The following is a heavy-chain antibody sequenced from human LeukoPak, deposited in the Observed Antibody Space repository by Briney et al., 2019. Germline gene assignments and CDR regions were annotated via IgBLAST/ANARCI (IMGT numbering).Heavy chain of an antibody. V-gene: IGHV1-2*02. CDR3: ARDLYSRRMNYYGSGSYFAY. CDR2: INPNSGGT. Sequence: ASVKVSCKASGYTFTGYCMHWVRQAPGQGLEWMGWINPNSGGTNYAQKFQGRVTMTRDTSISTAYMELRSLRSDDTAVYNCARDLYSRRMNYYGSGSYFAYWGQGTLVTVSS. D-gene: IGHD3-10*01. J-gene: IGHJ4*02. CDR1: GYTFTGYC.